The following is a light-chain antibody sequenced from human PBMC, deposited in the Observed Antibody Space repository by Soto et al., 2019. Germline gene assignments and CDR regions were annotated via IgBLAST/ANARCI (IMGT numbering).Light chain of an antibody. CDR2: SNN. CDR1: SSNIGNNT. Sequence: QSVLTQPPSASGTSGQRVTISCYGSSSNIGNNTVNWYQQLPGTAPKLVIYSNNQRPSGVPDRFSGSKSGTSASLAISGLQSEDDADYYCVAWDDSLNGYVVFGGGTKVTVL. CDR3: VAWDDSLNGYVV. J-gene: IGLJ2*01. V-gene: IGLV1-44*01.